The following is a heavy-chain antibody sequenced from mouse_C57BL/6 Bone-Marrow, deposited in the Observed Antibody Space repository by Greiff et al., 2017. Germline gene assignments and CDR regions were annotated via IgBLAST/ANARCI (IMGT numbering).Heavy chain of an antibody. Sequence: QVQLQQPGAELVKPGASVKMSCKASGYTFTSYWITWVKQRPGQGLEWIGDIYPGSGSTNYNEKFKSKATLTVDTSSSTAYMQLSSLTSEDSAVYYCARERVTTKEVDYWGQGTTLTVSS. D-gene: IGHD2-3*01. CDR3: ARERVTTKEVDY. CDR1: GYTFTSYW. J-gene: IGHJ2*01. V-gene: IGHV1-55*01. CDR2: IYPGSGST.